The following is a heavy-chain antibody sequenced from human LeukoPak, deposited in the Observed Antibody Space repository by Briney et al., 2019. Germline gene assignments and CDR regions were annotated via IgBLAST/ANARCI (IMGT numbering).Heavy chain of an antibody. Sequence: GGSLRLSCAASGFTFSSYWMNWARQAPGKGLEWVAVIWYDGSNKYYADSVKGRFTISRDNSKNTLYLQMNSLRAEDTAVYYCARDPGHLTSYKYYFDYWGQGTLVTVSS. D-gene: IGHD3-9*01. V-gene: IGHV3-33*08. CDR3: ARDPGHLTSYKYYFDY. CDR1: GFTFSSYW. J-gene: IGHJ4*02. CDR2: IWYDGSNK.